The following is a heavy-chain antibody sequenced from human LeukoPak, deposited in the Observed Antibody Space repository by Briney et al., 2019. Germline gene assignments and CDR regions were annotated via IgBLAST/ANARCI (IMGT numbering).Heavy chain of an antibody. CDR1: GFSLSTNGLG. CDR2: IYWDDDK. D-gene: IGHD2-2*01. J-gene: IGHJ4*02. CDR3: GHRRPSSHYFDF. Sequence: SGPTLVKPTQTLTLTCTFSGFSLSTNGLGVGWVRQPPGEALGWLALIYWDDDKRYSPSLKSRLTITKDTSKNRVVLTMTNMDPVDTATYYCGHRRPSSHYFDFWGQGTLVTVSS. V-gene: IGHV2-5*02.